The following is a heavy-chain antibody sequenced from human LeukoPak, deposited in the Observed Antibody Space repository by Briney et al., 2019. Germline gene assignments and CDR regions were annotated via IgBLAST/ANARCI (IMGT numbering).Heavy chain of an antibody. CDR2: INPNSGGT. D-gene: IGHD2-2*01. J-gene: IGHJ1*01. Sequence: ASVKVSCKASGYTFTGYYVDWVRQAPGQGLEWRGWINPNSGGTKYAQKFQGRVAMTSDTSISTAYMELSSLRSDDTAVYFCARRDQMLFSLYWGQGTLVTVSS. CDR3: ARRDQMLFSLY. CDR1: GYTFTGYY. V-gene: IGHV1-2*02.